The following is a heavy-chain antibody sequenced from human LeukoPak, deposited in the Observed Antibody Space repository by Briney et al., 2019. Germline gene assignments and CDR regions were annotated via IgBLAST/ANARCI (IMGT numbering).Heavy chain of an antibody. CDR1: GFTFSSYA. J-gene: IGHJ4*02. D-gene: IGHD3-10*01. V-gene: IGHV3-30*04. Sequence: GGSLRLSCAASGFTFSSYAMHWVRQAPGKGLEWVAAISYDGSNKYYADSVKGRFTISRDNSKNTLYLQMNSLRAEDTAVYYCARTSWFGELCCYFDYWGQGTLVTVSS. CDR3: ARTSWFGELCCYFDY. CDR2: ISYDGSNK.